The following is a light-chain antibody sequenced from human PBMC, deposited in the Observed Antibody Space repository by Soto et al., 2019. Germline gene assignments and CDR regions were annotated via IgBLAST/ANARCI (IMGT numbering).Light chain of an antibody. Sequence: QSALTQPRSVSGSPGQSVTISCTGTSSDIGGYNYVSWFQQHPGKAPKLLIYDVNKRPSGVPDRFSGSKSGNTASLTISGLQAEDEADYYCSSYAGTYTYVFGTGTKLTV. J-gene: IGLJ1*01. V-gene: IGLV2-11*01. CDR3: SSYAGTYTYV. CDR1: SSDIGGYNY. CDR2: DVN.